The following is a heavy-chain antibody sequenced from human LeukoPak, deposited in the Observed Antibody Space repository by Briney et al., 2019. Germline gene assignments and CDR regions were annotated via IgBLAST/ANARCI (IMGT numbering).Heavy chain of an antibody. Sequence: GGSLRLSCAASGLSFSDYTMNWVRQAPGKGLEWVSSTSSSSSYIYFANSVRGRFTISRDNAKNTLYLQTNSLRAEDTAVYYCARGTPSRSVDYWGQGTLVTVSS. CDR2: TSSSSSYI. J-gene: IGHJ4*02. D-gene: IGHD2-2*01. CDR3: ARGTPSRSVDY. CDR1: GLSFSDYT. V-gene: IGHV3-21*01.